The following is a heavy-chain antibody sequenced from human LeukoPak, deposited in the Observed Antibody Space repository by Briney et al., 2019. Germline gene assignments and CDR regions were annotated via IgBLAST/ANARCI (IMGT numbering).Heavy chain of an antibody. J-gene: IGHJ4*02. Sequence: GASVKVSCKASGYTFTGYYMHWVRQAPGQGLEWMGWINPNSGGTNYAQKFQGRVTMTRDTSISTAYMKLSRLRSDDTAVYYCARGAMVATLFFDYWGQGTLVTVSS. D-gene: IGHD5-12*01. CDR3: ARGAMVATLFFDY. V-gene: IGHV1-2*02. CDR1: GYTFTGYY. CDR2: INPNSGGT.